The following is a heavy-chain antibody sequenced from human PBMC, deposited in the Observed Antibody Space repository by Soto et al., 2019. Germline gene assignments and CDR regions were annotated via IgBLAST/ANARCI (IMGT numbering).Heavy chain of an antibody. CDR1: GYTFSTYG. J-gene: IGHJ5*02. D-gene: IGHD7-27*01. CDR2: INVYNGKT. Sequence: ASVKVSCKTSGYTFSTYGITWVRQAPEQGLEWMGWINVYNGKTDYAQKFQDRVTMTADTSATAAYMELRSLRSDDTAVYYCARAGHNWFDPWGQGTLVTVSS. V-gene: IGHV1-18*01. CDR3: ARAGHNWFDP.